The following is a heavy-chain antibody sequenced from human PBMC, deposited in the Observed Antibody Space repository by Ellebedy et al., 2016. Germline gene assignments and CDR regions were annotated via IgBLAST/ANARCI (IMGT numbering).Heavy chain of an antibody. CDR1: GFTFSSYG. J-gene: IGHJ6*02. CDR3: ARADYYYGVDV. CDR2: IWDDGSNK. V-gene: IGHV3-33*08. Sequence: GESLKISXSASGFTFSSYGMNWVRQAPGKGLEWVAVIWDDGSNKYYADSVKGRFTVSRDNSKNTLYLQMSSLRAEDTAAYYCARADYYYGVDVWGQGTTVTVSS.